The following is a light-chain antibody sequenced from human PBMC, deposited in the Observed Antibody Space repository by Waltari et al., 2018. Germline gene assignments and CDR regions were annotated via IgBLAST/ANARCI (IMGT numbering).Light chain of an antibody. CDR2: DVN. V-gene: IGLV2-14*03. Sequence: QSALTQPASVSGSPGQSITISCTGTSSDIGAYNFVSWYQKHPGKAPKVMIYDVNNRPSGVSSRFSGSKSGNTASLTISGLQAEDEADYYCSSYTTGSTRYVFGSATKVTVL. CDR1: SSDIGAYNF. CDR3: SSYTTGSTRYV. J-gene: IGLJ1*01.